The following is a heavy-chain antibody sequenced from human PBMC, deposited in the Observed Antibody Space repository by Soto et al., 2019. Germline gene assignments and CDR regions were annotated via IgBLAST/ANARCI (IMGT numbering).Heavy chain of an antibody. J-gene: IGHJ5*02. V-gene: IGHV2-5*01. D-gene: IGHD2-15*01. CDR1: AFSLNTAGVG. CDR3: ALRGHCSGDSCYSA. CDR2: IYWSDEE. Sequence: SGPTLVNPTETLTLTCTFSAFSLNTAGVGVGWIRQPPGKALEWLALIYWSDEERYRPSLRGRLTITKDTSKNQVVLTMTNMEPVDTATYYCALRGHCSGDSCYSAWGQGTLVTVSS.